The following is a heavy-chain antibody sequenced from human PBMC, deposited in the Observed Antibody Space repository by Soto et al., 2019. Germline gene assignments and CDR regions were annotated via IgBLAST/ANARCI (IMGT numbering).Heavy chain of an antibody. V-gene: IGHV3-15*01. Sequence: KSGGSLRLSCAASGFTFSNAWMSWVRQAPGKGLEWVGRIKSKTDGGTTDYAAPVKGRFTISRDDSKNTLYLQMNSLKTEDTAVYYFSYSWCEVVVDVFEIWGQGTMVTVSS. CDR2: IKSKTDGGTT. CDR1: GFTFSNAW. J-gene: IGHJ3*02. CDR3: SYSWCEVVVDVFEI. D-gene: IGHD3-22*01.